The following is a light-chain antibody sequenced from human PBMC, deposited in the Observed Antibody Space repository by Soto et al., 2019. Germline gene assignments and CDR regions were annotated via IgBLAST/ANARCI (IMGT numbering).Light chain of an antibody. Sequence: QSALTQRPSASGSPGQSVTISCTGTSSDVGASNYVSWYQQHPGKAPKLMIYEVIKRPSGVPDRFSGSKSGNTASLAVSGLQAEDEADYYCSSYAGGNNLLFGGGTKVTVL. J-gene: IGLJ2*01. CDR3: SSYAGGNNLL. V-gene: IGLV2-8*01. CDR1: SSDVGASNY. CDR2: EVI.